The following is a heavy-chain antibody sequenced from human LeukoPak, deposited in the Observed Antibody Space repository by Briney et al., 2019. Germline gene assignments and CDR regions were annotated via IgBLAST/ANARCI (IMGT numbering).Heavy chain of an antibody. CDR2: PIPIYNTP. J-gene: IGHJ3*02. CDR1: RGSLRDYA. D-gene: IGHD3-10*01. V-gene: IGHV1-69*13. CDR3: ASPPSFPGEDAFDI. Sequence: SVKVSCKASRGSLRDYAINWVRQAPGQGLEWMAGPIPIYNTPDYAQKFQGRATITADESTNTAYMELRGLKSEDTAVYYCASPPSFPGEDAFDIWGQGTMVTVSS.